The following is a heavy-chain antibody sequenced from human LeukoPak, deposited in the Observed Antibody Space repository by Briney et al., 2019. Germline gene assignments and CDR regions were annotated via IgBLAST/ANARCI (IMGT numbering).Heavy chain of an antibody. CDR2: IKQDGSER. CDR1: GFTFSSYW. Sequence: GGSLRLSCAASGFTFSSYWMSWVRQPPGKGLEWVANIKQDGSERYYVDSVKGRFTISRDNAKKSVYLQMNSLRGEDTAVYYCATDGGPFDDWGQGTLVTVSS. CDR3: ATDGGPFDD. J-gene: IGHJ4*02. D-gene: IGHD3-3*01. V-gene: IGHV3-7*01.